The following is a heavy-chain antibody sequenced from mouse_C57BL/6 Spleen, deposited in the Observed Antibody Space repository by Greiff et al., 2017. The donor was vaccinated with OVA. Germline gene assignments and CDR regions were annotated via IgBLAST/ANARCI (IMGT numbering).Heavy chain of an antibody. J-gene: IGHJ2*01. CDR2: INPSSGYT. CDR3: ARDGYYFFDY. CDR1: GYTFTSYW. Sequence: QVQLQQSGAELAKPGASVKLSCKASGYTFTSYWMHWVKQRPGQGLEWIGYINPSSGYTKYNQKFKDKATLTADKYSSTAYMQLSSLTYEDSAVYYCARDGYYFFDYWGQGTTLTVSS. D-gene: IGHD2-3*01. V-gene: IGHV1-7*01.